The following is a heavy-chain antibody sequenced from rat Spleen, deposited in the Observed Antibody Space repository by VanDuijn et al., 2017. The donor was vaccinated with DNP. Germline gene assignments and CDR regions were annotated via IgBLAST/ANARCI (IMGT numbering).Heavy chain of an antibody. CDR1: GFTFSDYY. CDR2: IRYDGGST. D-gene: IGHD4-3*01. J-gene: IGHJ2*01. CDR3: ARWNSGHFDY. V-gene: IGHV5-22*01. Sequence: EVQLVESGGGLVQPGRSLKLSCAASGFTFSDYYMAWVRQAPTKGLEWVASIRYDGGSTDYRDSVKGRFTISRDNARNTLYLQMNSLRSEDMATYYCARWNSGHFDYWGQGVMVPVSS.